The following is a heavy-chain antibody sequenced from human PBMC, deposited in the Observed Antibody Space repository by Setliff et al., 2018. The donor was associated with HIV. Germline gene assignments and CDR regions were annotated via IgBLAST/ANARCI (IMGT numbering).Heavy chain of an antibody. CDR1: GYTFTSYT. D-gene: IGHD3-16*01. Sequence: ASVKVSCKASGYTFTSYTLHWVRQAPGQRLEWMGWINAGNGNTKYSQKFQGRVTFIRDTSASTAYMELSSLRSEDTAVYYCAREPGAFGGTSVQNFDYWGQGTLVTVSS. V-gene: IGHV1-3*01. J-gene: IGHJ4*02. CDR2: INAGNGNT. CDR3: AREPGAFGGTSVQNFDY.